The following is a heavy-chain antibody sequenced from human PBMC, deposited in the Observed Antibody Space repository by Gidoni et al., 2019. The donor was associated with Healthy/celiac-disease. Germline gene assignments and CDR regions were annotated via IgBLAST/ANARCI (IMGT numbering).Heavy chain of an antibody. V-gene: IGHV4-59*01. D-gene: IGHD6-13*01. CDR3: ARGYSSSWNYFDY. Sequence: QVQLQASGPGLVTPSETLSLTCPVSGGSISSYYWSWIRQPPGKGLEWIGYIYYSGSTNYNPSLKSRVTISVDTSKNQFSLKLSSVTAADTAVYYCARGYSSSWNYFDYWGQGTLVTVSS. J-gene: IGHJ4*02. CDR2: IYYSGST. CDR1: GGSISSYY.